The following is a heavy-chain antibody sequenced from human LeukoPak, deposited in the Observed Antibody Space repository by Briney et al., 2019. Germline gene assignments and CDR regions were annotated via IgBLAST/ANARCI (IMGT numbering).Heavy chain of an antibody. V-gene: IGHV3-7*03. CDR3: ARAAAWYRGNSGLFYYYMDV. Sequence: GGSLRLSCAASGFTFSSYGMSWVRQAPGKGLEWVANIKQDGSEKYYVDSVKGRFTISRDNAKNSLYLQMNSLRAEDTAVYYCARAAAWYRGNSGLFYYYMDVWGKGTTVTVSS. CDR2: IKQDGSEK. CDR1: GFTFSSYG. D-gene: IGHD4-23*01. J-gene: IGHJ6*03.